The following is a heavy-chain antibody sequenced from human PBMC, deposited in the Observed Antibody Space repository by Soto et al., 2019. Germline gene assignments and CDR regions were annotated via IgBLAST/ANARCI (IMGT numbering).Heavy chain of an antibody. J-gene: IGHJ4*02. CDR2: ISYSGSS. D-gene: IGHD1-26*01. CDR3: ARAAPTAAVDY. Sequence: SETLSLTCTVSGDSFSRGYYWTWLRQHPGKGLQWIGYISYSGSSYYNPSLKSRVSISADTSKNQFSPKLTSVTAADTAVYYCARAAPTAAVDYWGRGSLVTVSS. CDR1: GDSFSRGYY. V-gene: IGHV4-31*03.